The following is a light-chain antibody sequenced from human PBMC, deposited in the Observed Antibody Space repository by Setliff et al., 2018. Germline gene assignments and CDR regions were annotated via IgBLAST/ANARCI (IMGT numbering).Light chain of an antibody. CDR3: SAYTSSSTYV. V-gene: IGLV2-14*01. CDR2: EVT. Sequence: QSVLAQPASVSGSPGQSITISCSGTIGDVGAYDFVSWYQHHPGKAPKLVIYEVTNRPPGISNRFSGSKSGNSASLIISGLQAEDEADYYCSAYTSSSTYVFGTGTKGTV. J-gene: IGLJ1*01. CDR1: IGDVGAYDF.